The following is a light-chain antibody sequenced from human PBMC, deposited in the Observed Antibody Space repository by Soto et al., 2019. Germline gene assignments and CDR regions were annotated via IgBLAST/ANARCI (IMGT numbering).Light chain of an antibody. V-gene: IGLV1-51*01. CDR2: YTN. Sequence: QSVLTQPPSVSAAPGQKVTISCSGGGCNTGNNFVSWYQQFPQTAPKLLIYYTNKRPSGIPDRFSGSKSGTSATLDIARLQPADEADYYCGVWDSALSLWLFGGGTKLTVL. CDR1: GCNTGNNF. J-gene: IGLJ3*02. CDR3: GVWDSALSLWL.